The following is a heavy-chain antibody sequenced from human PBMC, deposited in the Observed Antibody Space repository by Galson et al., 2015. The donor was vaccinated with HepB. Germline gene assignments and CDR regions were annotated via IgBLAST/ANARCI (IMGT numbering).Heavy chain of an antibody. Sequence: SLRLSCAASGFTFSRYNMIWVRQAPGKGLEWVSSISSGGDYIYYADSVKGRFSISRDNAKNSLHLQMNSLRAEDTAVYYCVRDPPLGTPFDYWGQGTQVTVSS. CDR3: VRDPPLGTPFDY. CDR2: ISSGGDYI. D-gene: IGHD3-16*01. J-gene: IGHJ4*02. CDR1: GFTFSRYN. V-gene: IGHV3-21*01.